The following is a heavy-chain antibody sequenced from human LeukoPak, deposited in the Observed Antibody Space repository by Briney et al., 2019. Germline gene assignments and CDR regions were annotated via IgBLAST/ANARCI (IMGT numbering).Heavy chain of an antibody. Sequence: ASVTVSCKASGYTFTGYYLHWVRQAPGQGLEWMGWVNPNSGSTHYAQKFQGRVSMTRGTSVRTASMELSRLTSDDTAVYYCARAGTTLTTLGYGMDVWGPGATVTVSS. V-gene: IGHV1-2*02. D-gene: IGHD4-11*01. J-gene: IGHJ6*02. CDR3: ARAGTTLTTLGYGMDV. CDR1: GYTFTGYY. CDR2: VNPNSGST.